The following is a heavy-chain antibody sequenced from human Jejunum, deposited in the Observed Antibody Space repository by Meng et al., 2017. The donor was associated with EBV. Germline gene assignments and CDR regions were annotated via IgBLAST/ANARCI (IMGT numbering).Heavy chain of an antibody. Sequence: QVQLQQGGRGLLKPSETLSLTCAVYRVSFSGYYWSWIRQHPGKGLEWIGEINHSGSTNYNPSLRSRVTISVETSKNQFSLRLNSVTAADTAVYYCARVAFSYTTRSLDSWGQGTLVTVSS. D-gene: IGHD3-16*02. V-gene: IGHV4-34*02. CDR2: INHSGST. CDR1: RVSFSGYY. CDR3: ARVAFSYTTRSLDS. J-gene: IGHJ4*02.